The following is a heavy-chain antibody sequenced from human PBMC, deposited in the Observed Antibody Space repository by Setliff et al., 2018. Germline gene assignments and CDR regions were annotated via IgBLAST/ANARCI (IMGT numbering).Heavy chain of an antibody. D-gene: IGHD3-22*01. J-gene: IGHJ3*02. CDR2: INPSGGST. V-gene: IGHV1-46*01. Sequence: AASVKVSCKASGYTFTSYYMHWVRQAPGQGLEWMRIINPSGGSTSYAQKFQGRVTMTRDTSTSTVYMELSSLRSEDTAVYYCARDTPQYYYDSSGYYRAFDIWGQGTMVTVSS. CDR1: GYTFTSYY. CDR3: ARDTPQYYYDSSGYYRAFDI.